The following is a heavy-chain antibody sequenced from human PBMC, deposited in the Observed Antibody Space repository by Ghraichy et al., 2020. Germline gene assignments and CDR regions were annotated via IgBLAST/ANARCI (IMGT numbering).Heavy chain of an antibody. CDR3: AGASSGYYYGGDGGMDV. CDR1: GFTVSSKY. D-gene: IGHD3-22*01. Sequence: SLRLSCVAAGFTVSSKYMTWVRQAPGKGLEWVSVIYTGNITDYADSVKGRFTISRDNSKNTLSLQMNSLRAEDTAVYYFAGASSGYYYGGDGGMDVWGQGTTVTVSS. J-gene: IGHJ6*02. CDR2: IYTGNIT. V-gene: IGHV3-53*01.